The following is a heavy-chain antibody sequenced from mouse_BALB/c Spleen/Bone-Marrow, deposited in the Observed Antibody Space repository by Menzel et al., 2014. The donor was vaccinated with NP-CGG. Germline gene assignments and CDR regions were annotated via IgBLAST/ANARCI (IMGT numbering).Heavy chain of an antibody. CDR3: TRVIYYGYAWFAY. V-gene: IGHV1-5*01. CDR1: GYTFTSYW. CDR2: IYPGNSDT. J-gene: IGHJ3*01. D-gene: IGHD2-2*01. Sequence: VQLKHSGTVLARPGASVKMSCKASGYTFTSYWMHWVKQRPGQGLEWIGAIYPGNSDTSYNQKFKGKAKLTAVTSTSTAYMELSSLTNEDSAVYYCTRVIYYGYAWFAYWGQGTLVTVSA.